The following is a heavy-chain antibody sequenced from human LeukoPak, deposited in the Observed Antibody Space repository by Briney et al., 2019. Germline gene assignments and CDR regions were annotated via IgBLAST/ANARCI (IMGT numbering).Heavy chain of an antibody. V-gene: IGHV1-69*01. CDR3: ARAFLRPYSSGWSLFDY. Sequence: SVKVSCKASGGTFSSYDISWVRQAPGQGLEWMGGIIPIFGTANYAQKFQGRVTITADESTSTAYMELSSLRSEDTAVYYCARAFLRPYSSGWSLFDYWGQGTLVTVSS. CDR1: GGTFSSYD. J-gene: IGHJ4*02. D-gene: IGHD6-19*01. CDR2: IIPIFGTA.